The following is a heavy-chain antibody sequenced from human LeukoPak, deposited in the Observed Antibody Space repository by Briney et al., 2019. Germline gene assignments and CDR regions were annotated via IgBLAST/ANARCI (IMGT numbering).Heavy chain of an antibody. CDR1: GVSITSNY. J-gene: IGHJ4*02. CDR2: THHSGAT. CDR3: ARSSGYSYGDFDY. Sequence: SETLSLTCSVSGVSITSNYWSWIRQPPGKGLEWLGYTHHSGATSYNPSLKSRSTMSLDTSNNQFSLKLSSVTAADTAVYYCARSSGYSYGDFDYWGQGNLVTVSS. D-gene: IGHD5-18*01. V-gene: IGHV4-59*01.